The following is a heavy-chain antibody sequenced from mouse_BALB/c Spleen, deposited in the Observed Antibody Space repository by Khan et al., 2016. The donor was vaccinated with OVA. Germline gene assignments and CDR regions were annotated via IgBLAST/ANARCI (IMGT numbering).Heavy chain of an antibody. J-gene: IGHJ3*01. V-gene: IGHV1S81*02. D-gene: IGHD2-1*01. CDR1: GYTFTSYY. CDR3: ARSGYGTPFAY. CDR2: INPNNGDS. Sequence: VQLQQPGAELVKPGGSVKISCKASGYTFTSYYMYWVKQRPGQGLEWIGGINPNNGDSSFNEKFKNRATLTVDRSSSTAYMQLGTLTSEDSAVYYCARSGYGTPFAYWGQGTLVTVSA.